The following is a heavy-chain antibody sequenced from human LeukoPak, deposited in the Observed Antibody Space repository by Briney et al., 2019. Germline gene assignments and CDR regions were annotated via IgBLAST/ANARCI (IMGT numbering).Heavy chain of an antibody. D-gene: IGHD2-2*01. J-gene: IGHJ5*02. V-gene: IGHV1-18*01. CDR2: ISAYNGNT. CDR1: GYTFTSYG. Sequence: GASVKVSCKASGYTFTSYGISWVRHAPGQGLEWMGWISAYNGNTNHAQKLQGRVTMTTDTSTSTAYMELRSLRSDDTAVYYCVRDPSYIVVVSSTVTGFDPWGQGTLVTVSS. CDR3: VRDPSYIVVVSSTVTGFDP.